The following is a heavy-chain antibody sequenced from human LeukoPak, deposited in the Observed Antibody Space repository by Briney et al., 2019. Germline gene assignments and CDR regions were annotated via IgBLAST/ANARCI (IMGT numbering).Heavy chain of an antibody. V-gene: IGHV3-53*01. D-gene: IGHD1-14*01. J-gene: IGHJ4*02. CDR3: ARGVEPLAANTLAY. Sequence: PGGSLRLSCAASGFTVITNGMTWVRQAPGKGLEWVSVLYSDGNTKYADSVQGRFTISRDNSKNTLYLEMNSLSPDDTAVYYCARGVEPLAANTLAYRGQGTLVTVSS. CDR2: LYSDGNT. CDR1: GFTVITNG.